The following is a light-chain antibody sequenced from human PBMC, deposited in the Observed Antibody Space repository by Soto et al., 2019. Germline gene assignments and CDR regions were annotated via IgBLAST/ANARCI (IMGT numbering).Light chain of an antibody. CDR3: HQYGTSPRT. J-gene: IGKJ1*01. V-gene: IGKV3-20*01. CDR1: QSVSSSY. CDR2: AAS. Sequence: EIALTQSPGTLSLSTGERATLSCRASQSVSSSYLAWYQQKPGQAPRLLIYAASSRATGIPDRFSGSGSATDFTLTISRLEPEDFAVYYCHQYGTSPRTFGQGSKVDIK.